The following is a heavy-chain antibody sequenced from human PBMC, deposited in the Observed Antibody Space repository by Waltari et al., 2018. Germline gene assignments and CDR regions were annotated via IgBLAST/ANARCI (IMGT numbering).Heavy chain of an antibody. CDR1: GGSFSGYY. CDR2: INHSGST. Sequence: QVQLQQWGAGLLKPLETLSLTCAVYGGSFSGYYWSWIRQPPGKGLEWIGEINHSGSTNYNPSLKSRVTISVDMSKNQFSLKLSSVTAADTAVYYCARAWISLILGATSAFDIWGQGTMVTVS. CDR3: ARAWISLILGATSAFDI. V-gene: IGHV4-34*01. J-gene: IGHJ3*02. D-gene: IGHD1-26*01.